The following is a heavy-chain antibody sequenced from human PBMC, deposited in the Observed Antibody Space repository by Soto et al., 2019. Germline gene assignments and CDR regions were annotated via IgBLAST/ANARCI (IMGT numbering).Heavy chain of an antibody. CDR1: GFTFSSYW. Sequence: PGGSLRLSCAASGFTFSSYWMSWVRQAPGKGLEWVANIKQDGSEKYYVDSVKGRFTISRDNAKNSLYLQMNSLRAEDTAVYYCAREWVDYDILTGSIPWGQGTLVTVSS. J-gene: IGHJ5*02. D-gene: IGHD3-9*01. CDR2: IKQDGSEK. CDR3: AREWVDYDILTGSIP. V-gene: IGHV3-7*03.